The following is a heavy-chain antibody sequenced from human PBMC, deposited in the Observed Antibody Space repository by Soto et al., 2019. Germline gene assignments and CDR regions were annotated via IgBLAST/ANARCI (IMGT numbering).Heavy chain of an antibody. J-gene: IGHJ5*02. CDR2: INHSGST. Sequence: PDPLSLTRDVHGGSFSGYYWSRIRQPPGKGLEWIGEINHSGSTNYNPTLKSRITISVDTSKNQFSLKLSSVTAADTAVYYCARVRAYSSSWYWFDPWGQGTLVTVSS. CDR1: GGSFSGYY. V-gene: IGHV4-34*01. D-gene: IGHD6-13*01. CDR3: ARVRAYSSSWYWFDP.